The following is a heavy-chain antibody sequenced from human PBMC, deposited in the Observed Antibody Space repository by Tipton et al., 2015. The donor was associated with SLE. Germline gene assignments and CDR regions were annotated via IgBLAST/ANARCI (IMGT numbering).Heavy chain of an antibody. Sequence: TLSLTCAVSGYSISSGYYWGWIRQPPGKGLEWIGSIYHSGSTYYNPSLKSRVTISVDTPKNQFSLKLSSVTAADTAVYYCASAVVVNNDWYFDLWDRGTLVTVSS. CDR2: IYHSGST. D-gene: IGHD3-22*01. J-gene: IGHJ2*01. CDR3: ASAVVVNNDWYFDL. V-gene: IGHV4-38-2*01. CDR1: GYSISSGYY.